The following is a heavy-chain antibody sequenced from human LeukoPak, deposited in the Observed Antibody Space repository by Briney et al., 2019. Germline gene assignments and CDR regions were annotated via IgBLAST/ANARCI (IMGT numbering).Heavy chain of an antibody. CDR1: GFTFSDYY. CDR2: ISSSGSTI. J-gene: IGHJ6*02. CDR3: ARDQDHPTRTSPHFHSSTWYYYGMDV. Sequence: GGSLRLSCAASGFTFSDYYMSWIRQAPGKGLEWVSYISSSGSTIYYADSVKGRFTISRDNAKNSLYLQMNSLRAEDTAVYYCARDQDHPTRTSPHFHSSTWYYYGMDVWGQGTTVTVSS. V-gene: IGHV3-11*01. D-gene: IGHD2-2*01.